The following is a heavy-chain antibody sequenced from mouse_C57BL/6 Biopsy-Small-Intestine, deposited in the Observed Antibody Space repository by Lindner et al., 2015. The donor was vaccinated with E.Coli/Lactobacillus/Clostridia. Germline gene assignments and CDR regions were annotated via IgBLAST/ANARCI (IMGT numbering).Heavy chain of an antibody. Sequence: SVKVSCKASGYTFTTYEIHWVRQAPGQRLEWMGWINAGNGNTKYSEKFQGRVTIIRDTSATTVFMELDSLRSEDTAVYFCASGPGIVKAGDYWGQGTLVTVSS. CDR1: GYTFTTYE. CDR3: ASGPGIVKAGDY. CDR2: INAGNGNT. J-gene: IGHJ4*01. V-gene: IGHV1-84*02.